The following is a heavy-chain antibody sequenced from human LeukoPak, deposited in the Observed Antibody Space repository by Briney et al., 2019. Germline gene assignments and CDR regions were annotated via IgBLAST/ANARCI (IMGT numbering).Heavy chain of an antibody. CDR3: ARGRDGYNGDC. CDR2: ISTSGTYI. V-gene: IGHV3-21*01. Sequence: TGGSLRLSCAASGFTFTSYSMNWVRQAPGKGLEWVSSISTSGTYIYYADSVKGRFTISRDNAKNSLDLQMDSLRAEDTAVYYCARGRDGYNGDCWGQGTLVTVSS. D-gene: IGHD5-24*01. J-gene: IGHJ4*02. CDR1: GFTFTSYS.